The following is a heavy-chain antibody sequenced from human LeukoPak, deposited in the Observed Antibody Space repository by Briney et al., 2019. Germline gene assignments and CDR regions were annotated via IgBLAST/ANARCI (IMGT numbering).Heavy chain of an antibody. D-gene: IGHD6-6*01. Sequence: SVKVSCKASGGTFSSYAISWVRQAPGQGLKWMGGIIPIFGTANYAQKFQGRVTITADKSTSTAYMELSSLRSEDTAVYYCAREGSSSSTFDYWGQGTLVTVSS. CDR3: AREGSSSSTFDY. J-gene: IGHJ4*02. V-gene: IGHV1-69*06. CDR1: GGTFSSYA. CDR2: IIPIFGTA.